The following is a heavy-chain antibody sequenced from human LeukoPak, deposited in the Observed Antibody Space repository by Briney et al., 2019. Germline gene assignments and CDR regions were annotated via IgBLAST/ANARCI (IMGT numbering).Heavy chain of an antibody. V-gene: IGHV4-34*01. CDR1: GGSFSGYY. CDR2: INHSGST. CDR3: ARGQVRSDPNGYCSGGSCYPDNFDY. Sequence: SETLSLTCAVYGGSFSGYYWSWIRQPPGKGLEWIGEINHSGSTNYNPSLKSRVTISDDTSKNHFSLKLSSVTAADTAVYSCARGQVRSDPNGYCSGGSCYPDNFDYWGQGTLVTVSS. J-gene: IGHJ4*02. D-gene: IGHD2-15*01.